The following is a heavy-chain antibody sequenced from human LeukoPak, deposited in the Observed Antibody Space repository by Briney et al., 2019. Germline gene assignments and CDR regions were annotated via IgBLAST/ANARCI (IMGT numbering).Heavy chain of an antibody. CDR1: GYTLTELS. D-gene: IGHD3-3*01. CDR2: FDPEDGET. Sequence: GASGKVSCKVSGYTLTELSMHWVRQAPGKGLEWMGGFDPEDGETIYEHKFQGRVTMTEDTSTDTAYMELSSLRSEDTAVYYCATWNDFWSGYLDYWGQGTLVTVSS. J-gene: IGHJ4*02. V-gene: IGHV1-24*01. CDR3: ATWNDFWSGYLDY.